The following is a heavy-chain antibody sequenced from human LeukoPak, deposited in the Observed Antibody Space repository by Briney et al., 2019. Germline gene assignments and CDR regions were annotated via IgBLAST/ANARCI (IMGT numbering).Heavy chain of an antibody. CDR2: INPNHGDT. D-gene: IGHD4-17*01. CDR1: GYTFTGYY. V-gene: IGHV1-2*02. Sequence: VASVKVSCKASGYTFTGYYMHWVRQAPGQGLEWMGWINPNHGDTNYAQKFQGRVTMTRDTSISTAYMELSRLRSDDTAVYYCARTTTVTTAGGDYWGQGTLVTVSS. J-gene: IGHJ4*02. CDR3: ARTTTVTTAGGDY.